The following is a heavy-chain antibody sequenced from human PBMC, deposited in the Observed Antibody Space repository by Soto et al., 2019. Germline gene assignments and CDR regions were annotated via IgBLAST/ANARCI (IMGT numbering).Heavy chain of an antibody. CDR3: AKDQWFGELLSDYYHYGMDV. J-gene: IGHJ6*02. Sequence: SLRLSCAASGFPFSSYAMNWVRQAPGKGLQWVSAISASGGSTYYADSVKGRFTISRDNSKNTLYLQMNSLRAEDTAVYYCAKDQWFGELLSDYYHYGMDVWGQGTTVTVSS. CDR2: ISASGGST. D-gene: IGHD3-10*01. CDR1: GFPFSSYA. V-gene: IGHV3-23*01.